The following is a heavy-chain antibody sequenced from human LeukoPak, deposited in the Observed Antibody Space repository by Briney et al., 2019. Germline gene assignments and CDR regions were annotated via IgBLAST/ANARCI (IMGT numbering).Heavy chain of an antibody. V-gene: IGHV1-3*01. J-gene: IGHJ5*02. CDR3: ARGRRWADNWFDP. D-gene: IGHD5-24*01. CDR2: INAGNGNT. Sequence: GASVKVSCKASGYTFTSYAMHWARQAPGQRLEWMGWINAGNGNTKYSQKFQGRVTITRDTSASTAYMELSSLRSEDTAVYYCARGRRWADNWFDPWGQGTLVTVSS. CDR1: GYTFTSYA.